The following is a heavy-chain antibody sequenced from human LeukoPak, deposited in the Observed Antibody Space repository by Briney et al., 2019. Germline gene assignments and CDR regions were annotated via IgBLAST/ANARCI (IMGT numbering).Heavy chain of an antibody. J-gene: IGHJ5*02. CDR1: GGSISSYY. V-gene: IGHV4-59*08. D-gene: IGHD6-19*01. CDR3: ARLGEPYSSGWSCPLQYWFDP. CDR2: IYYSGST. Sequence: SETLSLTCTVSGGSISSYYWSRIRQPPGKGLEWIGYIYYSGSTNYNPSLKSRVTISVDTSKNQFSLKLSSVTAADTAVYYCARLGEPYSSGWSCPLQYWFDPWGQGTLVTVSS.